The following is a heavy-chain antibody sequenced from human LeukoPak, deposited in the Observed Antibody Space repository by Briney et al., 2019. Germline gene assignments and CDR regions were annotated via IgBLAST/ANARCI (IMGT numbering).Heavy chain of an antibody. CDR3: ARASGSGWYARNNWFDP. J-gene: IGHJ5*02. D-gene: IGHD6-19*01. Sequence: SETLSLTCTVSGGSISSSSYYWGWIRQPPGKGLEWIGNIYYSGSTNYNPSLKSRVTMSVDTSKNQFSLKLSSVTAADTAVYYCARASGSGWYARNNWFDPWGQGTLVTVSS. CDR1: GGSISSSSYY. CDR2: IYYSGST. V-gene: IGHV4-39*07.